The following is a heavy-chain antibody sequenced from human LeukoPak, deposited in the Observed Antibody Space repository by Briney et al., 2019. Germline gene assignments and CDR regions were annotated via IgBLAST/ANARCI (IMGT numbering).Heavy chain of an antibody. CDR2: IYYSGST. J-gene: IGHJ4*02. V-gene: IGHV4-59*01. CDR3: ARDLLSTAGYFDY. Sequence: PSETLSLTCTVSGGSISSYYWSWIRQPPGKGLEWIGYIYYSGSTNHNPSLKSRVTISVDTSKNQFSLNLSSVTAADTAVYHCARDLLSTAGYFDYWGQGTLVTVSS. D-gene: IGHD6-19*01. CDR1: GGSISSYY.